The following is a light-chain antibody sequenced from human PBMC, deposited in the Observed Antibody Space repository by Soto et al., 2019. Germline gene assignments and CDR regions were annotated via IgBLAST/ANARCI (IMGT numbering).Light chain of an antibody. CDR1: SSDVGGYNC. J-gene: IGLJ2*01. V-gene: IGLV2-14*01. Sequence: QSALTQPASVSGSPGQSITISCTGTSSDVGGYNCVSWYQQHPGKAPKLMIYEVSNRPSGVSNRFSGSKSGNTASLTISGLQAEDEADYYCSACTSSSTVVFGGGTKLTVL. CDR2: EVS. CDR3: SACTSSSTVV.